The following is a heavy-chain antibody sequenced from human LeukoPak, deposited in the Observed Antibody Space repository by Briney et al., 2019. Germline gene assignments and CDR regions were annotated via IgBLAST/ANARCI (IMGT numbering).Heavy chain of an antibody. D-gene: IGHD4-17*01. V-gene: IGHV4-59*12. Sequence: SETLSLTCTVSGGSISSYYWSWIRQPPGKGLEWIGYIYHSGSTYYNPSLKSRVTISVDRSKNQFSLKLSSVTAADTAVYYCAIRPDYGDYYFDYWGQGTLVTVSS. J-gene: IGHJ4*02. CDR2: IYHSGST. CDR3: AIRPDYGDYYFDY. CDR1: GGSISSYY.